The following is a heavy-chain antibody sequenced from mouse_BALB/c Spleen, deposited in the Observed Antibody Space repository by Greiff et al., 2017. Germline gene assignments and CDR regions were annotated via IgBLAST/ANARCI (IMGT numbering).Heavy chain of an antibody. V-gene: IGHV5-6-3*01. Sequence: EVKLVESGGGLVQPGGSLKLSCAASGFTFSSYGMSWVRQTPDKRLELVATINSNGGSTYYPDSVKGRFTISRDNAKNTLYLQMSSLKSEDTAMYYCASSIYYGNYGAMDYWGQGTSVTVSS. D-gene: IGHD2-1*01. CDR2: INSNGGST. CDR1: GFTFSSYG. CDR3: ASSIYYGNYGAMDY. J-gene: IGHJ4*01.